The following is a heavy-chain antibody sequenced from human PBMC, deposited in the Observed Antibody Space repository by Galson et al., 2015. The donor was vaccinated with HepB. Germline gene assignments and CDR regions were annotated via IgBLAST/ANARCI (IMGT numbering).Heavy chain of an antibody. Sequence: SLRLSCAASGFAFSTYRMNWVRQAPGKGLEWVSSISGRGTYSYYANAVKGRFSISRDNAKGSLYMQMNSLRVDDTGVYYCARDGWPSHRQWLMGALGFWGQGTLVIVSS. CDR3: ARDGWPSHRQWLMGALGF. CDR1: GFAFSTYR. CDR2: ISGRGTYS. J-gene: IGHJ4*02. D-gene: IGHD6-19*01. V-gene: IGHV3-21*01.